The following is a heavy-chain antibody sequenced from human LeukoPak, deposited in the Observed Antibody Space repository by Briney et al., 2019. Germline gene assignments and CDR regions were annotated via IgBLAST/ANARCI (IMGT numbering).Heavy chain of an antibody. V-gene: IGHV3-30-3*01. CDR3: ANLGY. CDR2: ISYDGSNK. Sequence: GGSLRLSCAASGFTFSSCAMSWVRQAPGKGLEWVAVISYDGSNKYYADSVKGRFTISRDNSKNTLYLQMNSLRAEDTAVYYCANLGYWGQGTLVTVSS. J-gene: IGHJ4*02. CDR1: GFTFSSCA.